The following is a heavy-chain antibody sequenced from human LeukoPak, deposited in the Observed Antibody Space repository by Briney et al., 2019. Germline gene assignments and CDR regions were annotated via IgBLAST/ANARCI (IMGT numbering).Heavy chain of an antibody. CDR1: GGTFSSYA. CDR3: ARDGVVTTHIDY. D-gene: IGHD3-3*01. J-gene: IGHJ4*02. V-gene: IGHV1-69*05. Sequence: SVKVSCKASGGTFSSYAISWVRQAPGQGLEWMGRIIPIFGTANYAQKLQGRVTITTDESRSTAYMELSSLRSEDTAVYYCARDGVVTTHIDYWGQGTLVTVSS. CDR2: IIPIFGTA.